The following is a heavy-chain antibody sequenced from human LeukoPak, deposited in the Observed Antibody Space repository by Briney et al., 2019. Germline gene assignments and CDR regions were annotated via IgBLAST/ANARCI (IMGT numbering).Heavy chain of an antibody. Sequence: GGSLRLSCAASGFTFSSYWMHWVRQAPGKGLVWVSGINSDGSSTSYADSVKGRFTISRDNAKNTLYLQMNSLRAEDTALYYCAKCNLDNCREGFHIWGQGTMVTVSS. V-gene: IGHV3-74*01. CDR1: GFTFSSYW. CDR2: INSDGSST. J-gene: IGHJ3*02. D-gene: IGHD1-1*01. CDR3: AKCNLDNCREGFHI.